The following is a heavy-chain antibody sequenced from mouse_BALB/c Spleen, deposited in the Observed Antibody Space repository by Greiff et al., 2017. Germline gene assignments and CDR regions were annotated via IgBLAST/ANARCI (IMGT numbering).Heavy chain of an antibody. CDR2: INSNGGST. V-gene: IGHV5-6-3*01. CDR3: ARGGLRGSRTYWYFDV. J-gene: IGHJ1*01. CDR1: GFTFSSYG. D-gene: IGHD1-1*01. Sequence: EVMLVESGGGLVQPGGSLKLSCAASGFTFSSYGMSWVRQTPDKRLELVATINSNGGSTYYPDSVKGRFTISRDNAKNTLYLQMSSLKSEDTAMYYCARGGLRGSRTYWYFDVWGAGTTVTVSS.